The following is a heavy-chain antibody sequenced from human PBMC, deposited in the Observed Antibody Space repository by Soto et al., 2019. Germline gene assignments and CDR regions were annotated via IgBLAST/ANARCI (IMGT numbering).Heavy chain of an antibody. Sequence: QLHLQASGPGLVQPSETLSLTCTVSGVSISSNYYYWGWIRQPPGKGLEWIGSTHYSATTYYNPSFNMRVPLYLDTLNCQFALKLSPASAADRTVYYSAGRGWFGELIRGKDAYDVWAQGTAVIDSS. J-gene: IGHJ3*01. CDR1: GVSISSNYYY. V-gene: IGHV4-39*01. D-gene: IGHD3-10*01. CDR3: AGRGWFGELIRGKDAYDV. CDR2: THYSATT.